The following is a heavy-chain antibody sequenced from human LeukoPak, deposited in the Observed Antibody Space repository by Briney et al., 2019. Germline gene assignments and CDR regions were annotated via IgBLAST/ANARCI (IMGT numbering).Heavy chain of an antibody. V-gene: IGHV4-59*02. J-gene: IGHJ4*02. CDR1: GGSVSGYY. D-gene: IGHD3-3*01. CDR3: ARDSAYYDFWSGPTDN. Sequence: SETLSLTCTVSGGSVSGYYWSWIRQPPGKGLEWIGYIYDSGSTNYNPSLKSRVTMSVDTSKNQFSLKLSSVTAADTAVYYCARDSAYYDFWSGPTDNWGQGTLVSVSS. CDR2: IYDSGST.